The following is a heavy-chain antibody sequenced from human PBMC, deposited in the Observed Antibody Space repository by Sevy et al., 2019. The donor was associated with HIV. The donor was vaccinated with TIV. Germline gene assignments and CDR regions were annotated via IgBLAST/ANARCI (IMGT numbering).Heavy chain of an antibody. CDR3: ARRIMGATSLGFDY. V-gene: IGHV4-39*01. D-gene: IGHD1-26*01. Sequence: SETLSLTCAVSGGSISSSNYYWDWIRQPPGKGLEWIGSIYYSGSTYYNPSLKSRLTISVDTSKNQFSLKLSSVTAADTAVHYCARRIMGATSLGFDYWGQGTLVTVSS. CDR1: GGSISSSNYY. J-gene: IGHJ4*02. CDR2: IYYSGST.